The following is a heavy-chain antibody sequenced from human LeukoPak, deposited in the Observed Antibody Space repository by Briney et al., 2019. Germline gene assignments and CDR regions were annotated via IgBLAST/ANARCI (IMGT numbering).Heavy chain of an antibody. CDR3: ARLYSSSWSFDY. J-gene: IGHJ4*02. CDR2: ISSSSSYI. Sequence: GGSLRLSCAASGFTFSSYSMNWVRQAPGKGLEWVSSISSSSSYIHYADSVKGRFTISRDNAKNSLYLQMNSLRAEDTAVYYCARLYSSSWSFDYWGQGTLVTVSS. D-gene: IGHD6-13*01. CDR1: GFTFSSYS. V-gene: IGHV3-21*01.